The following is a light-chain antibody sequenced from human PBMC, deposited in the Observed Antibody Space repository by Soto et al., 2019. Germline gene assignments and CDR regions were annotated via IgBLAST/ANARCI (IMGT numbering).Light chain of an antibody. CDR2: DAS. Sequence: DIQMPQLPSTLSASVGDRVTITCRASQSISSWLAWHQQKPGKAPKLLIYDASSLESGVPSRFSGSGSGTEFTLTISSLQPDDFATYYCQQYNSYGTFGQGTKV. J-gene: IGKJ1*01. V-gene: IGKV1-5*01. CDR1: QSISSW. CDR3: QQYNSYGT.